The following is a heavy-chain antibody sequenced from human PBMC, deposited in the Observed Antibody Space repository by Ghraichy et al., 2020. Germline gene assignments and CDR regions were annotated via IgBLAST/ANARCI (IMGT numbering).Heavy chain of an antibody. D-gene: IGHD3-22*01. J-gene: IGHJ3*02. V-gene: IGHV4-34*08. CDR1: GVTSNTYY. CDR2: INYSGYI. Sequence: SQTLSLTCVVSGVTSNTYYWTWIRQPPGKGLEWIGEINYSGYITYNPSLKSRVTISLDTSKSQFSLNLTSVTAADTAVYYCAISRSQWLGAFDIWGQGTMLTVSS. CDR3: AISRSQWLGAFDI.